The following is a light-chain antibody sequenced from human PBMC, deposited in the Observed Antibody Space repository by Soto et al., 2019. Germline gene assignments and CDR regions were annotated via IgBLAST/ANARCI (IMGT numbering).Light chain of an antibody. J-gene: IGLJ2*01. Sequence: QSALTQPASVSGSPGQSITISCTGTSSDVGSYNLVSWYQQHPGKAPKLMIYEGSKRPSGVSNRFSGSKSGNTASLTISGPQAEAEDDYYCCSYGGSSSYVFGGGTKLTVL. V-gene: IGLV2-23*01. CDR1: SSDVGSYNL. CDR2: EGS. CDR3: CSYGGSSSYV.